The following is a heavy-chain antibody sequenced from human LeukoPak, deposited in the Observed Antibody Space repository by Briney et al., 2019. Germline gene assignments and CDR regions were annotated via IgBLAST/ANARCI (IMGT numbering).Heavy chain of an antibody. CDR3: ARDYYDSSGYFGVFDY. V-gene: IGHV4-31*03. Sequence: SETLSLTCTVSGGSISSGGYYWSWIRQHPGKGLEWIGYIYYSGSTYYNPSLKSRVTISVDTSKNQFSLKLSSVTAADTAVYYCARDYYDSSGYFGVFDYWGQGTLVTVSS. D-gene: IGHD3-22*01. CDR1: GGSISSGGYY. CDR2: IYYSGST. J-gene: IGHJ4*02.